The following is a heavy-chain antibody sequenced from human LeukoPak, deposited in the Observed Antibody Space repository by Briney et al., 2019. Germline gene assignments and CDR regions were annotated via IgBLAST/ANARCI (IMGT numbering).Heavy chain of an antibody. Sequence: AGGSLRLSCAASGFTFSSYGMHWVRQAPGKGLEWLAVIWYDGDNKYYGDSVKGRFTVSRDNSKNTLFLQMNSLGAEDTAVYYCARGAITGRSYFYSWGQGTLVTVS. CDR3: ARGAITGRSYFYS. V-gene: IGHV3-33*01. J-gene: IGHJ4*03. D-gene: IGHD1-20*01. CDR1: GFTFSSYG. CDR2: IWYDGDNK.